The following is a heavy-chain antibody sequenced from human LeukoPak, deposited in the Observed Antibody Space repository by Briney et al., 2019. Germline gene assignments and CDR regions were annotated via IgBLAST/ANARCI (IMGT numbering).Heavy chain of an antibody. V-gene: IGHV3-21*01. Sequence: GGSLRLSCAASGFTFSSYEMNWVRQAPGKGLEWVSSISSSSSYIYYADSVKGRFTISRDNSKNSLYLHMNSLRAEDTAVYYCARDTNYYYYMDVWGKGTTVTVSS. CDR3: ARDTNYYYYMDV. J-gene: IGHJ6*03. CDR2: ISSSSSYI. CDR1: GFTFSSYE.